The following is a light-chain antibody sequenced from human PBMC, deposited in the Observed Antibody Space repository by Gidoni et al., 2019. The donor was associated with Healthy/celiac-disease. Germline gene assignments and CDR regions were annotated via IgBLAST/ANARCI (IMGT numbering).Light chain of an antibody. J-gene: IGKJ5*01. Sequence: IVLTQSPATLSLSPGERATLSCRASQSVSSYLAWYQQKPGQAPRLLIYDAPTRATGTPARFSGSGSGTDFTLTISSLEPEDFAVYYWQQRSNWFTFG. CDR1: QSVSSY. CDR2: DAP. CDR3: QQRSNWFT. V-gene: IGKV3-11*01.